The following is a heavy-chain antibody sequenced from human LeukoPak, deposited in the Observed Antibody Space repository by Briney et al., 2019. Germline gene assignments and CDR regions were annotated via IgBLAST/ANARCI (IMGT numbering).Heavy chain of an antibody. Sequence: GGSLRLSCAVSGITLSNYGMTWVRQAPGKGLEWVAGISDTGGRTNYADSVKGRFTISRDNSKNTLYLQMNSLRAEDTAVYYCAKDGQHYDILTGYYIDYYFDYWGQGTLVTVSS. CDR2: ISDTGGRT. V-gene: IGHV3-23*01. D-gene: IGHD3-9*01. CDR3: AKDGQHYDILTGYYIDYYFDY. J-gene: IGHJ4*02. CDR1: GITLSNYG.